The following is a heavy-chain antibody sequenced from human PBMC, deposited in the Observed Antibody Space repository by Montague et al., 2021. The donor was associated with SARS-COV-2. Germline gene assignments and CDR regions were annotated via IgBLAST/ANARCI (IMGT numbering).Heavy chain of an antibody. J-gene: IGHJ4*02. Sequence: SLRLSCAASEFTLSNYAMSWVRQAPGKGLEWVSTITGSDDNTHYADSEKGRFTISRDNSKNTLSLQRNRLRADDTAIYYCASDRTDLEAFDYWGPGNRVIVSS. D-gene: IGHD1-1*01. CDR2: ITGSDDNT. CDR3: ASDRTDLEAFDY. V-gene: IGHV3-23*01. CDR1: EFTLSNYA.